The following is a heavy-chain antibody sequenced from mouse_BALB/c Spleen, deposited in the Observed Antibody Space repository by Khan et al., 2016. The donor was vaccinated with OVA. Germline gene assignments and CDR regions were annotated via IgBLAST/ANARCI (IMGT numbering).Heavy chain of an antibody. CDR3: ARSMISPFAY. CDR2: INPYNDNT. V-gene: IGHV1S136*01. D-gene: IGHD2-4*01. J-gene: IGHJ3*01. CDR1: GYTFTSYV. Sequence: VQLQQSGPELVKPGASVKMSCKASGYTFTSYVMHWVKQRPGQGLDWIGYINPYNDNTKYNEKFKGKATLTSDKFSSTAYMELSSLTSEDSAVYYCARSMISPFAYWGQGTLVTVSS.